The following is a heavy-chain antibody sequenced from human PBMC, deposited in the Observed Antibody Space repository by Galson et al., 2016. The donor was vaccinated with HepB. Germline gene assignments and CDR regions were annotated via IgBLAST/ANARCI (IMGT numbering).Heavy chain of an antibody. CDR2: ISFDGTIK. CDR1: GFTFSSYA. Sequence: SLRLSCAPSGFTFSSYAMHWVRQAPGKALEWMAVISFDGTIKYYADSVRGRFTISRDNAKNSLYLEMNSLRAEDTAVYYCAREPVASGVFDYWGQGILVTVSS. D-gene: IGHD6-25*01. V-gene: IGHV3-30*04. J-gene: IGHJ4*02. CDR3: AREPVASGVFDY.